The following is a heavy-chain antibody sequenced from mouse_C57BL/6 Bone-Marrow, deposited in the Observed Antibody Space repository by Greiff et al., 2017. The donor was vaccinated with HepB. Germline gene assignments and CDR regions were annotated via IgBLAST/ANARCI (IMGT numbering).Heavy chain of an antibody. CDR3: ARDGCFAY. D-gene: IGHD2-3*01. V-gene: IGHV5-17*01. J-gene: IGHJ3*01. Sequence: EVHLVESGGGLVKPGGSLKLSCAASGFTFSDYGMHWVRQAPEKGLEWVAYISSGSSTIYYADTVKGRFTISRDNAKNTLFLQMTSLRSEDTAMYYCARDGCFAYWGQGTLVTVSA. CDR2: ISSGSSTI. CDR1: GFTFSDYG.